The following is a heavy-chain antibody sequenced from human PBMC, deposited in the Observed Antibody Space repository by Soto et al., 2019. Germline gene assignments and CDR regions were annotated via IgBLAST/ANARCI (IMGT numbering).Heavy chain of an antibody. Sequence: QVQLVESGGGVVQPGRSLRLSCAASRFSFSDYAMHWVRQAPGKGLEWVAVISYDASNKYYADSVKGRFTISRDSSKNTLYLQMNRLRAEDTAVYYCARGYCGGGSCEPADYWGQGTLVTVSS. CDR3: ARGYCGGGSCEPADY. J-gene: IGHJ4*02. CDR1: RFSFSDYA. CDR2: ISYDASNK. V-gene: IGHV3-30*04. D-gene: IGHD2-15*01.